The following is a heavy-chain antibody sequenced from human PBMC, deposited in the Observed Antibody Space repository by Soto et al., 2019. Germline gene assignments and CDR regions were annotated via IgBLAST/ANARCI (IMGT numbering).Heavy chain of an antibody. CDR1: GFNFGDYA. CDR3: AKRSYFDY. CDR2: IRSKPYGGTT. Sequence: EVQLVESGGGLVQTGQSLRLSCIGSGFNFGDYAMSWFRQAPGKGLEWVGFIRSKPYGGTTTYAASVKGRFTISRDDSESTAYLQMNSLKTEDTGMYYCAKRSYFDYCGQGTPVTVST. V-gene: IGHV3-49*03. J-gene: IGHJ4*02. D-gene: IGHD1-1*01.